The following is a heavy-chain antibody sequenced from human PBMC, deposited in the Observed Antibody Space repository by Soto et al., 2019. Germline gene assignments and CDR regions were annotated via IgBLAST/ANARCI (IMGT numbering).Heavy chain of an antibody. Sequence: GGSLSRSGAASGCTLSSYAMSWVRQAPGKGLEWVSAISGSGGSTYYADSVKGRFTISRDNSKNTLYLQMNSLRAEDTAVYYCAKRRPFEYWGQGTLVTVSS. V-gene: IGHV3-23*01. CDR3: AKRRPFEY. CDR2: ISGSGGST. CDR1: GCTLSSYA. J-gene: IGHJ4*02.